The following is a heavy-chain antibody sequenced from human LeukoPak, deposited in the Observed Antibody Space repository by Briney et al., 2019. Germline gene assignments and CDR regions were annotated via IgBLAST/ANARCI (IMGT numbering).Heavy chain of an antibody. D-gene: IGHD3-9*01. Sequence: GSSVRVSCKASGGTFSSYAISWVRQAPGQGLEWMGGIIPIFGTANYAQKFQGRVTITADESTSTAYMELSSLRSEDTAVYYCASTPRVWGDFDFYWGQGTLVTVSS. V-gene: IGHV1-69*01. CDR2: IIPIFGTA. CDR1: GGTFSSYA. CDR3: ASTPRVWGDFDFY. J-gene: IGHJ4*02.